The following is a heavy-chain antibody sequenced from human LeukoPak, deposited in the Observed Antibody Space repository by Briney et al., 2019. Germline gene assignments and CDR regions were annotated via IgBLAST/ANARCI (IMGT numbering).Heavy chain of an antibody. CDR3: ARAGEDYYGSGSYFDY. CDR1: GGSISSGGYY. D-gene: IGHD3-10*01. Sequence: SETLSLTCTVSGGSISSGGYYWSRIRQHPGKGLEWIGYIYYSGSTYYNPSLKSRVTISVDTSKNQFSLKLSSVTAADTAVYYCARAGEDYYGSGSYFDYWGQGTLVTVSS. V-gene: IGHV4-31*03. J-gene: IGHJ4*02. CDR2: IYYSGST.